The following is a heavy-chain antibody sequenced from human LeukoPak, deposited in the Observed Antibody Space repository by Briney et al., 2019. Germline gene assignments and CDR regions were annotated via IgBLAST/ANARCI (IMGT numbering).Heavy chain of an antibody. Sequence: GGSLRLSCTAYGFTFSSFWMSWVRQAPGKGLEWVGRIRSKADGGTTEYGAPVKGRFTISRDDSKDTLYLQMNSLKTEDTALYYCTTLRARSDYWGQGTLVTVSS. CDR3: TTLRARSDY. CDR2: IRSKADGGTT. CDR1: GFTFSSFW. D-gene: IGHD3-3*01. J-gene: IGHJ4*02. V-gene: IGHV3-15*01.